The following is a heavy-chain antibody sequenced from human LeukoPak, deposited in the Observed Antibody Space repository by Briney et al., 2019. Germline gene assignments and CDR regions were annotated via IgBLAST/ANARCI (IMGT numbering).Heavy chain of an antibody. Sequence: PSETLSLTCAVYGGSFSGYYWSWIRQPPGKGLEWIGEINHSGSTNYNPSLKSRVTISVDTSKNQFSLKLSSVTAADTAVYYCARGPYSSSSSPPWGQGTLVTVSS. J-gene: IGHJ5*02. V-gene: IGHV4-34*01. CDR2: INHSGST. CDR1: GGSFSGYY. CDR3: ARGPYSSSSSPP. D-gene: IGHD6-6*01.